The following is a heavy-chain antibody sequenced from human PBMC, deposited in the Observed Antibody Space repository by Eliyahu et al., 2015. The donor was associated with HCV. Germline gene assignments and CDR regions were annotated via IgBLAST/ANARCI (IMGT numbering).Heavy chain of an antibody. CDR1: GFXFSSFA. CDR2: ISSNGGST. D-gene: IGHD2-2*01. V-gene: IGHV3-64D*09. J-gene: IGHJ5*02. CDR3: VKDGGGEYQLLFWFDP. Sequence: EVQLVESGGGLVQPGGSLRLSCSASGFXFSSFAMHWVRQAPGKGLEYVSAISSNGGSTYYADSVKGRFTISRDNSKNTLYLQMSSLRAEDTAVYYCVKDGGGEYQLLFWFDPWGQGTLVTVSS.